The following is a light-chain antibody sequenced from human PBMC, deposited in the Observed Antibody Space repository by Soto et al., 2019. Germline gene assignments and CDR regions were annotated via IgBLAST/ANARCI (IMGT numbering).Light chain of an antibody. V-gene: IGKV1-5*03. Sequence: DIQMTQSPSTLSASVGDRVTITCRARQNINRWLAWYQQRPGKAPNLLIYKASTLEVGVPSRFSGSASGTEFTLTISSLQPDDFAVYYCLQYNDYPLTFGGGTKVEIK. J-gene: IGKJ4*01. CDR1: QNINRW. CDR3: LQYNDYPLT. CDR2: KAS.